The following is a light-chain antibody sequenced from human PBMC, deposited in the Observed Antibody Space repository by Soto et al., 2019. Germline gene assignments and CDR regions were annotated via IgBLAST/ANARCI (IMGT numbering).Light chain of an antibody. Sequence: QSVLTQPPSVSGAPGQRVTISCTGSSSNIGAGYDVNWYQQLPETAPKLLIFGDSNRPSGVPDRFSGSKSGTSASLVITGLQAHDEADYYCQSNDNGLSGSAVSGTGTKVT. CDR2: GDS. CDR3: QSNDNGLSGSAV. V-gene: IGLV1-40*01. J-gene: IGLJ1*01. CDR1: SSNIGAGYD.